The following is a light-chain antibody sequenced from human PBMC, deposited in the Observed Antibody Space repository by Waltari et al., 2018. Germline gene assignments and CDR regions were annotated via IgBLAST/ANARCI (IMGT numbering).Light chain of an antibody. V-gene: IGLV2-8*01. CDR1: SSDVGAYDY. J-gene: IGLJ2*01. CDR2: EVS. Sequence: QSALTQPPSASGSPGQSVTISCTGTSSDVGAYDYVSWYQHHPGKAPKLLISEVSKRPSGVPVRFSGSRYGDTASLTVSGLQAEDEADYYCSSYAGSNNLVFGGGTKLTVL. CDR3: SSYAGSNNLV.